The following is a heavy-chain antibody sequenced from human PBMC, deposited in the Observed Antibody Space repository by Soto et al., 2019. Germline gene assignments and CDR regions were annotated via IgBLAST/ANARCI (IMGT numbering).Heavy chain of an antibody. Sequence: QVQLQESGPGLVKPSGTLSLTCSVSGDSINDKNWWTWLRQPPGKRLEWIGDIYHTGRSSYNPSLTSRVAMSVDKSKNQFSLKLISVTAADTAVYYCARTEVPESSSWHPSDPWGQGTLVTVSS. CDR3: ARTEVPESSSWHPSDP. CDR2: IYHTGRS. V-gene: IGHV4-4*02. D-gene: IGHD6-13*01. CDR1: GDSINDKNW. J-gene: IGHJ5*02.